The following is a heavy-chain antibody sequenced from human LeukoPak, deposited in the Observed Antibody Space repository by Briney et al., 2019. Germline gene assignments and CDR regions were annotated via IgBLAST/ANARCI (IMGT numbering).Heavy chain of an antibody. Sequence: PGGSLRLSCAASGFTFSSYEMNWVRQAPGKGLEWVAFIRYDGSDKYYADSVKGRLTISRDNSKNTLYLQMSSLRAEDTAVYYCAKGSYYCSSSSCPQYYYYMDVWGKGTTVTVSS. J-gene: IGHJ6*03. CDR1: GFTFSSYE. CDR3: AKGSYYCSSSSCPQYYYYMDV. D-gene: IGHD2-2*01. CDR2: IRYDGSDK. V-gene: IGHV3-30*02.